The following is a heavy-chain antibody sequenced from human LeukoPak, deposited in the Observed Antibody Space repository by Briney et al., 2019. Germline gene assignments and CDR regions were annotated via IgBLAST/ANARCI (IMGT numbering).Heavy chain of an antibody. CDR2: INPNSGGT. CDR3: ARDRQIVVVPAASAELDY. Sequence: GASVKVSCKASGYTFTGYYMHWVRQAPGQGLEWMGRINPNSGGTNYAQKFRGRVTVTRDTSISTAYMELSRLRSDDTAVYYCARDRQIVVVPAASAELDYWGQGTLVTVSS. D-gene: IGHD2-2*01. J-gene: IGHJ4*02. CDR1: GYTFTGYY. V-gene: IGHV1-2*06.